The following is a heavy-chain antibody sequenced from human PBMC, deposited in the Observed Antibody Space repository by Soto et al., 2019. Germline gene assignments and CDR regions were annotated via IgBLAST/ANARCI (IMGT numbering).Heavy chain of an antibody. CDR3: VRGWIPDQHVGYLQF. CDR1: GFTFNKYW. CDR2: ISSDGSDT. Sequence: GGSLRLSFIASGFTFNKYWMHWVRQAPGKGLVWVSRISSDGSDTIYAGSVRGRFAVSRDNAKNMLFLQINSLTADDTAIYYCVRGWIPDQHVGYLQFWGQGTLVTVSS. J-gene: IGHJ4*02. V-gene: IGHV3-74*01. D-gene: IGHD1-26*01.